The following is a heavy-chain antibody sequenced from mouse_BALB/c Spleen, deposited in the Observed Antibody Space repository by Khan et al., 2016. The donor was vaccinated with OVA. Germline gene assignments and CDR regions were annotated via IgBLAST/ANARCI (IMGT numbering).Heavy chain of an antibody. Sequence: EVQLVESGPGLVKPSQSLSLTCTVTGYSITSGYGWNWLRQFPGNKLEWMGYISYSGSTNYTPSLKSRISITRDTSKNQFFLQLNSVTTEYTATYYCARTARIKYWGQGTTLTVSS. V-gene: IGHV3-2*02. J-gene: IGHJ2*01. CDR1: GYSITSGYG. CDR3: ARTARIKY. CDR2: ISYSGST. D-gene: IGHD1-2*01.